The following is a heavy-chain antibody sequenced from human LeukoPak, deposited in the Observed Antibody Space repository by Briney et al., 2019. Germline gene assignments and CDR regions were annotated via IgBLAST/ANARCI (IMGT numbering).Heavy chain of an antibody. V-gene: IGHV5-51*01. CDR3: ARHFRVGATQSNFDF. Sequence: AESLQTSSKGSGYSFNTYLIDWVRQMPGKGLEVMGIVYPGDSDTRYSPSFQGKVTISVDKSMSTAYLQWSSLKASDTAIYYCARHFRVGATQSNFDFWGQGTL. CDR2: VYPGDSDT. J-gene: IGHJ4*02. CDR1: GYSFNTYL. D-gene: IGHD1-26*01.